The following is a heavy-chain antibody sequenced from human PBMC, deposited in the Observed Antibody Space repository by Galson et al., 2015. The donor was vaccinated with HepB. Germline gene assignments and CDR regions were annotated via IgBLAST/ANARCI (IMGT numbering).Heavy chain of an antibody. D-gene: IGHD3-22*01. CDR3: AREGPTYYYDSSRYWYFDL. CDR1: GGTFSSYA. J-gene: IGHJ2*01. Sequence: SVKVSCKASGGTFSSYAISWVRQAPGQGLEWMGRIIPILGIANYAQKFQGRVTITADKSTSTAYMELSSLRSEDTAVYYCAREGPTYYYDSSRYWYFDLWGRGTLVTVSS. CDR2: IIPILGIA. V-gene: IGHV1-69*04.